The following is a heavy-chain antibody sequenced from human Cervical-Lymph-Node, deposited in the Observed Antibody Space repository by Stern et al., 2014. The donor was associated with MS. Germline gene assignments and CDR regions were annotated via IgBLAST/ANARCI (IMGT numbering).Heavy chain of an antibody. CDR2: IYPGDSDT. V-gene: IGHV5-51*03. CDR3: ARPPPRRSSNDPNFGLDV. Sequence: VQLVESGAEVKKPRDSLKISCKGSGYTFSKNWIAWGRQMPGKGLEWMGIIYPGDSDTRYSASFQGQVTMSDDKAINPRYLERNSLKPPDTAIYSCARPPPRRSSNDPNFGLDVWGQGTTVTVSS. CDR1: GYTFSKNW. D-gene: IGHD6-6*01. J-gene: IGHJ6*02.